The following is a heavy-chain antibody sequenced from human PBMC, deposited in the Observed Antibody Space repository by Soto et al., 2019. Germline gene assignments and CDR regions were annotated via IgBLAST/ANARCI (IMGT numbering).Heavy chain of an antibody. CDR3: ARVYYDFWSCYHFDY. CDR1: GFTFSDHY. V-gene: IGHV3-72*01. Sequence: GGSLRLSCAASGFTFSDHYMDWVRQAPGKGLEWVGRTSNKANSYNTEYAASVKGRFTISRDDSKNSLYLQMNSLKTEDTAVYYCARVYYDFWSCYHFDYWGQGTLVTVSS. J-gene: IGHJ4*02. D-gene: IGHD3-3*01. CDR2: TSNKANSYNT.